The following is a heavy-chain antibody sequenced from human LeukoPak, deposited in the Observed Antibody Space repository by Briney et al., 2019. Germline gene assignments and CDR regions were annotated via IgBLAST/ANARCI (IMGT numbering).Heavy chain of an antibody. CDR3: ARDFSSNRSL. CDR2: ISSSSSYI. Sequence: PGGSLRLSCAASGFTFDDYGMSWVRQAPGKGLEWVSSISSSSSYIYYADSVKGRFTISRDNAKNSLYLQMNSLRAEDTAVYYCARDFSSNRSLWGQGTLVTVSS. J-gene: IGHJ4*02. CDR1: GFTFDDYG. D-gene: IGHD6-13*01. V-gene: IGHV3-21*01.